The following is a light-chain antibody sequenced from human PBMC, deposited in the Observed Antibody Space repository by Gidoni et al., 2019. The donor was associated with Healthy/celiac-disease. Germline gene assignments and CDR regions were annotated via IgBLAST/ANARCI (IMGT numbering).Light chain of an antibody. CDR1: QDNSNY. V-gene: IGKV1-33*01. CDR3: HQYVNLPRT. J-gene: IGKJ5*01. CDR2: DAS. Sequence: DIQMTQSPSSLSASVGDRVTITCQASQDNSNYLNWYQQKPGNAPKLLIYDASNLETGVPSRFSGSGSGTDFTFTISSLQPRDIATYYCHQYVNLPRTFGQGTRLEIK.